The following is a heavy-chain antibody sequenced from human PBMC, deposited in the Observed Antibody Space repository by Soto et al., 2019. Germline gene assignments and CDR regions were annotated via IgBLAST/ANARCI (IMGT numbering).Heavy chain of an antibody. V-gene: IGHV4-59*01. CDR1: GGSISSYY. CDR3: ARDHQGYYDSSGYHWFDP. J-gene: IGHJ5*02. D-gene: IGHD3-22*01. CDR2: IYYSGST. Sequence: SETLSLTCTVSGGSISSYYWSWIRQPPGKGLEWIGYIYYSGSTNYNPSLKSRVTISVDTSKNQFSLKLSSVTAADTAVYYCARDHQGYYDSSGYHWFDPWGQGTLVTVSS.